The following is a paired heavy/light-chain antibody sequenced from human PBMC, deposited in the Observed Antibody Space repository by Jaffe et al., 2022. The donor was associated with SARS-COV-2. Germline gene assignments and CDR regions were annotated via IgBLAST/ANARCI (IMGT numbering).Heavy chain of an antibody. CDR1: GYTFTGYY. J-gene: IGHJ4*02. CDR3: VREIDREMATITGVRYFDY. CDR2: INPNSGGT. Sequence: QVQLVQSGAEVKKPGASVKVSCKASGYTFTGYYMHWVRQAPGQGLEWMGRINPNSGGTNYAQKFQGRVTMTRDTSITTAYMELSSLRSDDTAVYYCVREIDREMATITGVRYFDYWGQGTLVTVSS. D-gene: IGHD5-12*01. V-gene: IGHV1-2*06.
Light chain of an antibody. J-gene: IGKJ1*01. CDR3: QQSYSTPRT. CDR2: AAS. CDR1: QSISSY. Sequence: DIQMTQSPSSLSASVGDRVTITCRASQSISSYLNWYQQKPGKAPKLLIYAASSLQSGVPSRISGSGSGTDFTLTISSLQPEDFAIYYCQQSYSTPRTFGQGTKVEIK. V-gene: IGKV1-39*01.